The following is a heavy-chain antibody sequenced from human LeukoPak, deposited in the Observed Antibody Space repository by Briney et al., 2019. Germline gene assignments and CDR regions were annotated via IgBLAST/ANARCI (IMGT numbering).Heavy chain of an antibody. V-gene: IGHV3-21*01. J-gene: IGHJ3*02. CDR2: ISSSSGYI. Sequence: PGGSLRLSCAASGFTFSSYSMNWVRQAPGKGLEWVSSISSSSGYIYYADSVKGRFTISRDNAKNSLYLQMNSLRAEDTAVYYCARRDSYGLDAFDIWGQGTMVTVSS. D-gene: IGHD5-18*01. CDR1: GFTFSSYS. CDR3: ARRDSYGLDAFDI.